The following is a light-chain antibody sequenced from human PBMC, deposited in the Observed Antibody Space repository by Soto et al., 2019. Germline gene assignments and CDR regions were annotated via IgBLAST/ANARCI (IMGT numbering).Light chain of an antibody. J-gene: IGLJ1*01. Sequence: QSALTQPASVSGSPGQLITVSCSGTSSDVGSYDHVAWYQQFPGKTPKLMIYEVSNRPSGVSSRFSGSKSGNTASLTISGLQAEDEADYYCISYTGSSTSYVFGSGTKVTVL. CDR3: ISYTGSSTSYV. V-gene: IGLV2-14*01. CDR1: SSDVGSYDH. CDR2: EVS.